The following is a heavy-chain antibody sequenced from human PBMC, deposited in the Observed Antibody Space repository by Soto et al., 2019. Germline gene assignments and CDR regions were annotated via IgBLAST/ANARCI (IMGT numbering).Heavy chain of an antibody. D-gene: IGHD4-4*01. J-gene: IGHJ4*02. CDR1: GCTFSSYA. CDR3: AREESNSEYTSFDY. CDR2: IIPIFGTA. V-gene: IGHV1-69*13. Sequence: SVKVSCKASGCTFSSYAISWVRQAPGQGLEWMGGIIPIFGTANYAQKFQGRVTITADESTSTAYMELSSLRSEDTAVYYCAREESNSEYTSFDYWGQGTLVTVSS.